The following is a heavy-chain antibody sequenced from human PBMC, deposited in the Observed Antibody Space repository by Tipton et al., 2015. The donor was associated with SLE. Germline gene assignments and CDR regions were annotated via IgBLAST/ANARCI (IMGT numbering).Heavy chain of an antibody. D-gene: IGHD2-8*01. CDR3: ARVLGSRYRTKGVCTSPYYFYYYMDV. V-gene: IGHV4-59*11. CDR1: GASISSHY. J-gene: IGHJ6*03. Sequence: GLVKPSETLSLTCSVSGASISSHYWTWIRQPPGKGLEWIGYISDSGITNYNPSLKSRVAISIDTSKNQFSLNLSSVTAADTALYYCARVLGSRYRTKGVCTSPYYFYYYMDVWGRGTSVTVSS. CDR2: ISDSGIT.